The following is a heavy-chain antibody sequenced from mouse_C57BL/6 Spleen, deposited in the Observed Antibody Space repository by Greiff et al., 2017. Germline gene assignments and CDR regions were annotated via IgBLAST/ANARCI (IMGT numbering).Heavy chain of an antibody. D-gene: IGHD1-2*01. CDR2: IYPGGGYT. Sequence: VMLVESGAELVRPGTSVKMSCKASGYTFTNYWIGWAKQRPGHGLEWIGDIYPGGGYTNYNEKFKGKATLTADKSSSTAYMQFSSLTSEDSAIYYCARKTTAYYFDYWGQGTTLTVSS. V-gene: IGHV1-63*01. J-gene: IGHJ2*01. CDR3: ARKTTAYYFDY. CDR1: GYTFTNYW.